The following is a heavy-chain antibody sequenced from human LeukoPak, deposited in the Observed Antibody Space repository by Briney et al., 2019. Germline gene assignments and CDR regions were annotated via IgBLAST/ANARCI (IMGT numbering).Heavy chain of an antibody. CDR2: INPSGGST. CDR1: GYTFTSYY. V-gene: IGHV1-46*01. CDR3: ESYYDSSGYYYNGMDV. D-gene: IGHD3-22*01. Sequence: EASVKVSCKASGYTFTSYYMHWARQAPGQGLEWMGIINPSGGSTSYAQKFQGRVTMTRDTSTSTVYMELSSLRSEDTAVYYCESYYDSSGYYYNGMDVWGQGTTVTVSS. J-gene: IGHJ6*02.